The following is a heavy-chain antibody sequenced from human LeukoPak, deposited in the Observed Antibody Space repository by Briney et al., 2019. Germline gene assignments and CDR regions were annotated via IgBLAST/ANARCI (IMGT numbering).Heavy chain of an antibody. V-gene: IGHV4-39*01. CDR3: ARRGGGSWYNFDY. J-gene: IGHJ4*02. CDR1: GGSISSSNSY. D-gene: IGHD2-15*01. Sequence: SETLSLTCTVSGGSISSSNSYWDWIRQPPGMGLEWIGNIYYSGSTNYNASLKSRVTISVDTSKNQFSLKVSSVTAADTALYYCARRGGGSWYNFDYWGQGTLVTVSS. CDR2: IYYSGST.